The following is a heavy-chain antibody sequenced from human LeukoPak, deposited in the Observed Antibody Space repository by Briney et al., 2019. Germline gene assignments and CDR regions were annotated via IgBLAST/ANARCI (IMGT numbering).Heavy chain of an antibody. D-gene: IGHD3-10*01. CDR2: IYYSGCT. CDR3: ASVTLSMVRGVIIDYYFDY. CDR1: GGSISSSSYY. J-gene: IGHJ4*02. V-gene: IGHV4-39*07. Sequence: PSETLSLTCTVSGGSISSSSYYWGWIRQPPGKGLEWIGSIYYSGCTYYNPSLKSRVTISVDTSKNQFSLKLSSVTAADTAVYYCASVTLSMVRGVIIDYYFDYWGQGTLVTVSS.